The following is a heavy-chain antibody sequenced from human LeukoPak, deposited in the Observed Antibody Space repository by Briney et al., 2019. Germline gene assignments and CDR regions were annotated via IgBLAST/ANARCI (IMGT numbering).Heavy chain of an antibody. CDR1: GYTFASFD. Sequence: GASVKVSCEASGYTFASFDINWMRQAPGQGLEWMGWISAYNGNTNYAQKLQGRVTMTTDTSTSTAYMELRSLRSDDTAVYYCATVTTNLYYMDVWGKGTTVTVSS. CDR3: ATVTTNLYYMDV. D-gene: IGHD4-17*01. CDR2: ISAYNGNT. J-gene: IGHJ6*03. V-gene: IGHV1-18*01.